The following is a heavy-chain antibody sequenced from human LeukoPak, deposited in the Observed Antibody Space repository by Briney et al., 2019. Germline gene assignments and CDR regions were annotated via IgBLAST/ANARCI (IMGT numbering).Heavy chain of an antibody. CDR1: GFTFSSYA. CDR3: ARAAIVVVTAIPYYFDY. Sequence: GGSLRLSCAASGFTFSSYAMHWVRQAPGKGLEYVSAISGNGGSTYYANSVKGRFTISRDNSKNTLYLQMGSLRAEDMAVYYCARAAIVVVTAIPYYFDYWGQGTLVTVSS. J-gene: IGHJ4*02. D-gene: IGHD2-21*02. V-gene: IGHV3-64*01. CDR2: ISGNGGST.